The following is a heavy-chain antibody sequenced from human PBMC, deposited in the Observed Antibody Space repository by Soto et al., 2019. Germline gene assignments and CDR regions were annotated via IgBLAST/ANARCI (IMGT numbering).Heavy chain of an antibody. CDR2: IKSKTDGGTT. Sequence: EVQLVESGGGLVKPGGSLRLSCAASGFTFSNAWMSWVRQAPGKGLEWVGRIKSKTDGGTTDYAAPVKGRFTISRDDSKNTPYLQMNSLKTEDTAVYYCTTDSGTANSYYYYYGMDVWGQGTTVTVSS. V-gene: IGHV3-15*01. J-gene: IGHJ6*02. D-gene: IGHD1-7*01. CDR3: TTDSGTANSYYYYYGMDV. CDR1: GFTFSNAW.